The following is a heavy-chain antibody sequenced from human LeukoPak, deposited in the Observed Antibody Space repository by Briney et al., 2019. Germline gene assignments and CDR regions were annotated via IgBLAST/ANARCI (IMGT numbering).Heavy chain of an antibody. J-gene: IGHJ4*02. V-gene: IGHV4-39*01. D-gene: IGHD5-12*01. Sequence: PSETLSLTCTVSAGSISSSSYYWGWIRQPPGKGLEWIGSIYYSGSTSYNPSLKSRVTISVDTSKNQLPLKLSSVTAADTAVYYCARLGEDIVATTIDYWGQGTLVTVSS. CDR3: ARLGEDIVATTIDY. CDR2: IYYSGST. CDR1: AGSISSSSYY.